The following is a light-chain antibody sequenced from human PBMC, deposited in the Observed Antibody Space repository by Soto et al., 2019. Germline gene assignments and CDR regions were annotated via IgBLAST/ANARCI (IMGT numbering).Light chain of an antibody. CDR2: EVT. CDR1: SSDVGGYNY. J-gene: IGLJ1*01. Sequence: LTQPASVSGSPGQSIIISCTGTSSDVGGYNYVSWYQQHPGKAPKLIIYEVTNRPSGVSNRFSGSKSDSTASLTIAGLQSEDEAEYYCSSFTNTSTRVFGTGTKVTVL. CDR3: SSFTNTSTRV. V-gene: IGLV2-14*03.